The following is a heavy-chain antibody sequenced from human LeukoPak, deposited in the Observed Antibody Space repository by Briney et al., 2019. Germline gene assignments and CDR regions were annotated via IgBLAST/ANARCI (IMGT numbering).Heavy chain of an antibody. CDR3: RGPFDL. V-gene: IGHV4-34*01. CDR2: INHSGST. J-gene: IGHJ2*01. CDR1: GGSFSDYY. Sequence: PSETLSLTCAVYGGSFSDYYWSWIRQPPGKGLEWIGEINHSGSTNYNPSLKSRVTISVDTSKNQFSLKLSSVTAADTAVYYCRGPFDLWAVAPWSLSPQ.